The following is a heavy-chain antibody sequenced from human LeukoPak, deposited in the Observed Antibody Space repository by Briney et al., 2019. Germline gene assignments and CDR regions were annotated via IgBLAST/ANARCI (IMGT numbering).Heavy chain of an antibody. Sequence: GGSLRLSCGASGFIFSSYSMNWARQVPGKGLEWVSYISGGGDTIYYADSVKGRFTISRDNAKNSLYLQMNSLRAEDTAVYYCVRDSSSLFDYWGQGTLVIVSS. CDR1: GFIFSSYS. D-gene: IGHD6-19*01. J-gene: IGHJ4*02. V-gene: IGHV3-48*04. CDR3: VRDSSSLFDY. CDR2: ISGGGDTI.